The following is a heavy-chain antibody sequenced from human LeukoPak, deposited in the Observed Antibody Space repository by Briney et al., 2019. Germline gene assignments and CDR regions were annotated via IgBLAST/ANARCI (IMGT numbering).Heavy chain of an antibody. CDR2: IYYSGST. V-gene: IGHV4-59*01. CDR1: GGSISSYY. D-gene: IGHD3-9*01. J-gene: IGHJ5*02. CDR3: ARYYDILTGIGWPAFDP. Sequence: SETLSLTCTVSGGSISSYYWSWIRQPPGKGLEWIGYIYYSGSTNYNPSLKGRVTISVDTSKNQFSLKLSFVTAADTAVYYCARYYDILTGIGWPAFDPWGQGTLVTVSS.